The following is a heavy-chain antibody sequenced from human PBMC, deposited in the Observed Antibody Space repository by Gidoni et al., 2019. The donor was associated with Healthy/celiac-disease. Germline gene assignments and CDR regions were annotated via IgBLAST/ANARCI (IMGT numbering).Heavy chain of an antibody. D-gene: IGHD3-22*01. CDR1: GFPCSSYA. J-gene: IGHJ4*02. V-gene: IGHV3-23*01. CDR2: ISGSGGST. CDR3: ARLTSTYYYDSSGSWSFDY. Sequence: EVQLLESGGGLVQPGGSLRLSCAASGFPCSSYAMSWVRQAPGKGLEWGSAISGSGGSTYYADAVKGRFSSSRDNAKDTLYLEMNSLRAEDTAVYYCARLTSTYYYDSSGSWSFDYWGQGTLVTVSS.